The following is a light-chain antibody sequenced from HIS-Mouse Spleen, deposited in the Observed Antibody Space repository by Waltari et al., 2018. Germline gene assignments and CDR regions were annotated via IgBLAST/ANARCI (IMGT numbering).Light chain of an antibody. Sequence: DIQMTQSPSTLSASVGDRVTITCRASKSISSWLAWYQQKPGKAPKLLIYKASSFESGVPSRFSGSGSGTEFTLTISSLQPDDFATYYCQQYNSYSWTFGQGTKVEIK. CDR1: KSISSW. J-gene: IGKJ1*01. CDR2: KAS. CDR3: QQYNSYSWT. V-gene: IGKV1-5*03.